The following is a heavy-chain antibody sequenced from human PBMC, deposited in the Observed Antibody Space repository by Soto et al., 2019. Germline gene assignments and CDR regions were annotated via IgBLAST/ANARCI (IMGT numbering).Heavy chain of an antibody. CDR1: GFTFSDFA. CDR3: AKWSNCTICDLDRLTGGARRESYDHDIGV. V-gene: IGHV3-30*18. CDR2: ISYDGHTT. J-gene: IGHJ6*03. D-gene: IGHD1-1*01. Sequence: QEQVVESGGGVVQPGMSLRLSCVASGFTFSDFAMHWVRQAPGKGLEWVAVISYDGHTTYYADSVKGRFTISRDNSKNTLLLLMNSLRAADTATYYSAKWSNCTICDLDRLTGGARRESYDHDIGVWGQGTSVTVSS.